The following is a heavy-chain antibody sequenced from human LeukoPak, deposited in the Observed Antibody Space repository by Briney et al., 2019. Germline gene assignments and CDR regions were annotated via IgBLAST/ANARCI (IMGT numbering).Heavy chain of an antibody. Sequence: GGSLRLSCAASGFTFSDYYMSWIRQAPGKGLEWVSSISSSSSYIYYADSVKGRFTISRDNAKNSLYLQMNSLRAEDTAVYYCASIFGPIVVGAFDIWGQGTMVTVSS. CDR1: GFTFSDYY. CDR2: ISSSSSYI. D-gene: IGHD2-21*01. CDR3: ASIFGPIVVGAFDI. V-gene: IGHV3-11*06. J-gene: IGHJ3*02.